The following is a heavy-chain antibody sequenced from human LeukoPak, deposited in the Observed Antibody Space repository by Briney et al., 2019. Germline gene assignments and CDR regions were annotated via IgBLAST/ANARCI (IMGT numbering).Heavy chain of an antibody. CDR2: ISSSSDYI. Sequence: GGSLRLSCAASGFTFSSYSMNWVRQAPGKGLEWVSLISSSSDYIYYADSVKGRFTISRDNSKNTLYLQMNSLRAEDTAVYYCAKSYYYDSSGYYYDFAPFDYWGQGTLVTVSS. J-gene: IGHJ4*02. CDR1: GFTFSSYS. D-gene: IGHD3-22*01. CDR3: AKSYYYDSSGYYYDFAPFDY. V-gene: IGHV3-21*04.